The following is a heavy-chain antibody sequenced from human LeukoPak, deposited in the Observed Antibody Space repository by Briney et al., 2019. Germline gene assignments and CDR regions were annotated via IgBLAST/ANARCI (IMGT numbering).Heavy chain of an antibody. CDR1: GFTFGDYA. Sequence: GRSLRLSCTASGFTFGDYAMSWFRQAPGKGLEWVGLIRSKAYGGTTDYAASVKGRFTISKDDSKSIAYLQMNSLKTEDTAVFYCSRGRVTTDYWGQGTLVTVSS. J-gene: IGHJ4*02. CDR3: SRGRVTTDY. D-gene: IGHD4-17*01. CDR2: IRSKAYGGTT. V-gene: IGHV3-49*03.